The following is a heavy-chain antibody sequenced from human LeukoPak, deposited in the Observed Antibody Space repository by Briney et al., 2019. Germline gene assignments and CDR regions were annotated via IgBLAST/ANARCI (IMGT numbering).Heavy chain of an antibody. J-gene: IGHJ4*02. D-gene: IGHD5-24*01. CDR2: IYYSGST. CDR1: GGSFRSSSYY. Sequence: SETLSLTCTVSGGSFRSSSYYWGWIRQTPGKGLEWIGCIYYSGSTYYNPSLKSRVTISVDTSENQFSLQLNSVTPEDTAVYYCAREGGDGYKGTFDYWGQGTLATVSS. CDR3: AREGGDGYKGTFDY. V-gene: IGHV4-39*02.